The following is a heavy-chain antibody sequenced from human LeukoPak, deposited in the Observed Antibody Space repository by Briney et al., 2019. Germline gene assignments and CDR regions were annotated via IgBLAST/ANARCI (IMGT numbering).Heavy chain of an antibody. V-gene: IGHV4-61*10. CDR1: GDSISSGNYY. J-gene: IGHJ4*02. D-gene: IGHD3-22*01. CDR3: ARVTGYMIEDYFDY. CDR2: IYYSGST. Sequence: PSETLSLTCTVSGDSISSGNYYWSWIRQPAGKGLEWIGYIYYSGSTNYNPSLKSRVTISVDTSKNQFSLKLRSVTAADTAVYYCARVTGYMIEDYFDYWGQGTLVTVSS.